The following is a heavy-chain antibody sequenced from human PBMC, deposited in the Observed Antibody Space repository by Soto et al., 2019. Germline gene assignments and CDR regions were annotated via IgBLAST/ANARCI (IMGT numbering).Heavy chain of an antibody. CDR1: GFTVSSNY. Sequence: GGSLRLSCAASGFTVSSNYMSWVRQAPGKGLEWVSVIYSGGGAYYADSVKGRFIISRDNSQNTLYLQMNSLRAEDTAVYYCARDAAYYYYMDVWGKGTTVTVSS. J-gene: IGHJ6*03. D-gene: IGHD6-13*01. CDR3: ARDAAYYYYMDV. V-gene: IGHV3-66*01. CDR2: IYSGGGA.